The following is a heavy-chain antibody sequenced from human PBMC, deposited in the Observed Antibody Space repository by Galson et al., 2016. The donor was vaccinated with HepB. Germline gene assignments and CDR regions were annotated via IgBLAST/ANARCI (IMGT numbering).Heavy chain of an antibody. Sequence: SVKVSCKASGYTFTSYGISWVRQAPGQGLEWMGWISAYNGNTNYAQKLQGRVTITTDTSTSTAYMELRSLRSDDTAVYYFAVMTTVKEFDYWGQGTLGTVSS. D-gene: IGHD4-17*01. J-gene: IGHJ4*02. CDR2: ISAYNGNT. V-gene: IGHV1-18*01. CDR3: AVMTTVKEFDY. CDR1: GYTFTSYG.